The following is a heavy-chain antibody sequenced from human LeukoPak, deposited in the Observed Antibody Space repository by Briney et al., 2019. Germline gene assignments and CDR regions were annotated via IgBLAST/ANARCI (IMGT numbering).Heavy chain of an antibody. J-gene: IGHJ4*02. CDR3: ARVEAVAGPDY. CDR1: GFTFSSYS. D-gene: IGHD6-19*01. Sequence: GGSLRLSCAASGFTFSSYSMNWVRQAPGKGLEWVSYISSRSSTIYYADSVKGRFTISRDNAKNSLYLQMNSLRAEDTAVYYCARVEAVAGPDYWGQGTLVTVSS. CDR2: ISSRSSTI. V-gene: IGHV3-48*01.